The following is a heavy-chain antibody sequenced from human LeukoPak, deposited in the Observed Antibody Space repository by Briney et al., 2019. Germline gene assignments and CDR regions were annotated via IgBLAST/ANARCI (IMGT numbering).Heavy chain of an antibody. CDR1: GYTFTSYG. Sequence: ASVKVSCKASGYTFTSYGISWVRQAPGQGLEWMGWISAYNGNTNYAQKLQGRVTMTTDTSTSTAYMELRSLRSDDTAVYYCARDITQTMVRGVITMYYFDYWGQETLVTVSS. V-gene: IGHV1-18*01. CDR3: ARDITQTMVRGVITMYYFDY. D-gene: IGHD3-10*01. J-gene: IGHJ4*02. CDR2: ISAYNGNT.